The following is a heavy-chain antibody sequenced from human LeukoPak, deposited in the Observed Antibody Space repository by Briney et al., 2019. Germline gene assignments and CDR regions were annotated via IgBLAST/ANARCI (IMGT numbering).Heavy chain of an antibody. J-gene: IGHJ4*02. V-gene: IGHV4-4*07. CDR2: IYSSGST. D-gene: IGHD2-15*01. Sequence: PSQTLALTGTVSGGSISSYYWSWIRQPAGKGLEWIGRIYSSGSTNYNPSLKSRVTMSVDTSKNQFSLKLSSVTAADTAVYYCARGSKGWSLIDYWGQGTPVTVSS. CDR1: GGSISSYY. CDR3: ARGSKGWSLIDY.